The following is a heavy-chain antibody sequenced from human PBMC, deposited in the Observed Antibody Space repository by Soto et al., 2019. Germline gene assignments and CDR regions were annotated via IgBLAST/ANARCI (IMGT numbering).Heavy chain of an antibody. D-gene: IGHD2-15*01. CDR3: AREVRVVVVAAHPAFDI. V-gene: IGHV4-34*01. CDR1: GGTFRGYY. Sequence: PSETLSLTCAVYGGTFRGYYWSWIRQPPGRGLEWIGEINHSGSTNYNPSLKSRVTISVDTSKNQFSLKLSSVTAADTAVYYCAREVRVVVVAAHPAFDIWGQGTMVTVSS. J-gene: IGHJ3*02. CDR2: INHSGST.